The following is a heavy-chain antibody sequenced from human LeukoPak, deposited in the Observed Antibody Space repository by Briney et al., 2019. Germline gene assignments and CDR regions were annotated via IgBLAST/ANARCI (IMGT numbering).Heavy chain of an antibody. D-gene: IGHD3-22*01. Sequence: PGRSLRLSCRASGFTFGDYAMSWVRQAQGGGLEGVGFIRSKAYGGTTDYAASVKGSFTISREGSKNSAYLQMNSLKTEDTAVYYCTSYYYDSSGYYPDYWGQGTLVTVSS. CDR1: GFTFGDYA. J-gene: IGHJ4*02. CDR2: IRSKAYGGTT. CDR3: TSYYYDSSGYYPDY. V-gene: IGHV3-49*04.